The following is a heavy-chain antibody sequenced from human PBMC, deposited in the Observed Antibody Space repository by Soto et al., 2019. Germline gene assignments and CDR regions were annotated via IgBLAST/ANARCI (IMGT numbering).Heavy chain of an antibody. D-gene: IGHD7-27*01. J-gene: IGHJ4*02. CDR2: IYYSGST. CDR1: GGSISNYY. V-gene: IGHV4-59*01. CDR3: ARDRAWGSIGFDY. Sequence: QVQLQESGPGLVKPSETLSLTCTVSGGSISNYYWSWIRQPPGKGLEWIGYIYYSGSTNYNPSLESRVTISVDTSKNQFSLKLSSVTAADTAVYYRARDRAWGSIGFDYWGQGTLVTVSS.